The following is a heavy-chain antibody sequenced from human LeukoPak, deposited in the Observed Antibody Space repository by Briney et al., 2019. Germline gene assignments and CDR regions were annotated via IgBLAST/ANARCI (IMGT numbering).Heavy chain of an antibody. D-gene: IGHD5-18*01. Sequence: ASVKVSCKASGYTFTSYYMHWVRQAPGQGLEWMGIINPSGGSTSYAQKFQGRVTMNRDTSTSTVYMELSSLRSEDTAVYYCARVLDTAMATGYYGMDVWGQGATVTVSS. CDR2: INPSGGST. CDR3: ARVLDTAMATGYYGMDV. CDR1: GYTFTSYY. V-gene: IGHV1-46*01. J-gene: IGHJ6*02.